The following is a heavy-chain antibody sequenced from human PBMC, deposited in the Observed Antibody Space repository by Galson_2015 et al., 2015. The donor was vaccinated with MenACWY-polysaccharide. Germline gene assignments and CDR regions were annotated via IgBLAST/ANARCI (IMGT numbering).Heavy chain of an antibody. CDR1: GGSISRYY. CDR3: ARIPSTVTSFGWFDP. V-gene: IGHV4-59*12. Sequence: ETLSLTCPVSGGSISRYYWRWLRQPPGKGLEWIGYIFYTGSTNYNPSLKSRLTILLDTSENQSSLSLTSVTAADTAVYYCARIPSTVTSFGWFDPWGQGTLVTVTS. D-gene: IGHD4-17*01. J-gene: IGHJ5*02. CDR2: IFYTGST.